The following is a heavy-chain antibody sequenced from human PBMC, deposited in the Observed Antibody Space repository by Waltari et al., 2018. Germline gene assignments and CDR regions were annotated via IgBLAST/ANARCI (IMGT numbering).Heavy chain of an antibody. V-gene: IGHV4-4*07. J-gene: IGHJ4*02. D-gene: IGHD3-22*01. CDR1: GDSISSYY. Sequence: QVQLQESGPGLVKPSETLSLTCTVSGDSISSYYWSWIRQPAGKGLEWIGRIYTSGSTNYNPSLKSRVTMSVDTSKNQFSLKLTSVTAADTAVYYCARGHYDSGGYYHTQFDSWGQGTLVTVSS. CDR3: ARGHYDSGGYYHTQFDS. CDR2: IYTSGST.